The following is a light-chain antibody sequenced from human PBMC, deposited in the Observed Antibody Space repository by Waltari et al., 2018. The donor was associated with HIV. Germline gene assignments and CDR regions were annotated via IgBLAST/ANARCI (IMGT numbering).Light chain of an antibody. V-gene: IGLV2-11*01. CDR1: SSDVGGYNY. Sequence: QSALTQPRSVSGSPGQSVTISCTGTSSDVGGYNYVSWDQQHPGKAPKLIIYDVSERPSAVPDRFSGSKSDHTASLTISGLQAEDEADYYCCSYAGSYTMYVFGTGTKVTVL. CDR2: DVS. CDR3: CSYAGSYTMYV. J-gene: IGLJ1*01.